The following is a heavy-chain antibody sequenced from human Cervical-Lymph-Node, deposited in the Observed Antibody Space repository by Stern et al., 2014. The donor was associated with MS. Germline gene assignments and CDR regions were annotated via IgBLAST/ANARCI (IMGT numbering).Heavy chain of an antibody. CDR3: ARDPYYYDGSAYPLFDY. CDR2: ISYDGSKI. D-gene: IGHD3-22*01. J-gene: IGHJ4*02. Sequence: VQLLESGGGVVQPGRSLRLSCAASGFTFSGYAMHWVRQSPGKGLEWVAVISYDGSKIQFADSVKGRIIISRDNSKNTLYLQMDSLKVEDTAMYYCARDPYYYDGSAYPLFDYWGQGTLVTVSS. CDR1: GFTFSGYA. V-gene: IGHV3-30*04.